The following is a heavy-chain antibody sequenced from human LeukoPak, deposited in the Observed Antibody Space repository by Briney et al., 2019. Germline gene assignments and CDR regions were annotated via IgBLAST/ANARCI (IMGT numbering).Heavy chain of an antibody. V-gene: IGHV4-31*03. CDR3: ARDAGKRRIRKADAFDM. Sequence: TLSLTCTVSGGSISSGGYYWSWIRQHPGKGLEWIGYIYYSGSTYYNPSLKSRVTISVDTSKNQFSLKLSSVTAADTAVYYCARDAGKRRIRKADAFDMWGQGTMVTVSS. CDR2: IYYSGST. D-gene: IGHD1-14*01. CDR1: GGSISSGGYY. J-gene: IGHJ3*02.